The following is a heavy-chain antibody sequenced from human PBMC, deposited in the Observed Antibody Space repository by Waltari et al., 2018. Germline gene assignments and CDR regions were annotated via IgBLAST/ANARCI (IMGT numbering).Heavy chain of an antibody. D-gene: IGHD4-17*01. J-gene: IGHJ5*02. V-gene: IGHV1-2*02. Sequence: QVQLVQSGAEVKKPGASVKVSCKASGYTFTGYYMHWVRQAPGQGLEWMGGSKPKSGGTNYAQKFQGRVTMTRDTSISTAYMGLSRLRSDDTAVYYCARAVGDYGWFDPWGQGTLVTVSS. CDR2: SKPKSGGT. CDR3: ARAVGDYGWFDP. CDR1: GYTFTGYY.